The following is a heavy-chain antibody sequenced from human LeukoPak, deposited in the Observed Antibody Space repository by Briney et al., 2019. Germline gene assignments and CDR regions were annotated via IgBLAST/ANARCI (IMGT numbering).Heavy chain of an antibody. V-gene: IGHV4-59*01. Sequence: SETLSLTGTVSGGSISSYYWSWIRQPPGKGLEWIGYIYYSGSTNYNPSLKSRVTISVDTSKNQFSLKLSSVTATDTAVYYCARIAAAGHFDYWGQGTLVTVSS. CDR1: GGSISSYY. J-gene: IGHJ4*02. D-gene: IGHD6-13*01. CDR3: ARIAAAGHFDY. CDR2: IYYSGST.